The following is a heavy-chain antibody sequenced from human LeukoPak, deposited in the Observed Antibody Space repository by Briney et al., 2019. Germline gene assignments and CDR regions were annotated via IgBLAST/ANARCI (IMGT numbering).Heavy chain of an antibody. CDR2: IYYSGST. CDR1: GGSISSYY. CDR3: ARVRRTMIVKGAFDI. V-gene: IGHV4-59*01. Sequence: SETLSLTCTVSGGSISSYYWSWIRQPPGKGLEWIGYIYYSGSTNYNPSLKSRVTISVDTSKNQFSLKLSSVTAADTAVYYCARVRRTMIVKGAFDIWGQGTMVTVSS. D-gene: IGHD3-22*01. J-gene: IGHJ3*02.